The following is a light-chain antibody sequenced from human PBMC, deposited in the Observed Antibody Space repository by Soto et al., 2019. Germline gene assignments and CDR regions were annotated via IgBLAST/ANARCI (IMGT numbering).Light chain of an antibody. Sequence: DIQMTQSPSSLSASVGDRVTITCQASQDISNYLIWYQQKPGKAPKLLIYDASNLETGGPSRFSGSVSGTDFTFTISGLQPEDTATYYCQQYENPLLTFGGGTKVEIK. CDR1: QDISNY. CDR3: QQYENPLLT. V-gene: IGKV1-33*01. CDR2: DAS. J-gene: IGKJ4*01.